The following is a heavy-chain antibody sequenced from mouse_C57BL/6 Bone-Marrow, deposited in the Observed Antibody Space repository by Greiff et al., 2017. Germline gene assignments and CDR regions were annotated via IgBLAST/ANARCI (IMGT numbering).Heavy chain of an antibody. J-gene: IGHJ2*01. D-gene: IGHD1-1*01. CDR1: GFNIKNTY. CDR2: IDPANGNT. CDR3: ARLGLYYYGSSSYYFDY. V-gene: IGHV14-3*01. Sequence: EVQLVESVAELVRPGASVKLSCTASGFNIKNTYMHWVKQRPEQGLEWIGRIDPANGNTKYAPKFQGKATITADTSSNTAYLQLSSLTSEDTAIYYCARLGLYYYGSSSYYFDYWGQGTTLTVSS.